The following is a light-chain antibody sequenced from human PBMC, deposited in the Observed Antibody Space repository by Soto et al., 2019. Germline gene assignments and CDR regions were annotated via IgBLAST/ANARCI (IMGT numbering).Light chain of an antibody. CDR3: CSYAGSSTFSAV. CDR1: SSDVGSYNL. Sequence: QSVLTQPASVSGSPGQSITISCTGTSSDVGSYNLVSWYQQHPGKAPKLMIYEGSKRPSGVSNRFSGSKSGNTASLTISGLQAEDEADYYCCSYAGSSTFSAVFGGGTKVTVL. V-gene: IGLV2-23*03. J-gene: IGLJ2*01. CDR2: EGS.